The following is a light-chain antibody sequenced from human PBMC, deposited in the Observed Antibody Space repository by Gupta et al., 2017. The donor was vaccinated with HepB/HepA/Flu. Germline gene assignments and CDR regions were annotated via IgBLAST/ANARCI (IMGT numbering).Light chain of an antibody. CDR3: VQGTHWRT. Sequence: DVVLTQSSLSLHVPLGTPASISRRSRQSLVFSDGNTFLHWFQQRPGQSPRLLLYHVSKRDSGVPERFSGSGSGTEFTLRISRVEAEDVAIYYCVQGTHWRTFGEGTKVEIK. V-gene: IGKV2-30*01. J-gene: IGKJ4*02. CDR1: QSLVFSDGNTF. CDR2: HVS.